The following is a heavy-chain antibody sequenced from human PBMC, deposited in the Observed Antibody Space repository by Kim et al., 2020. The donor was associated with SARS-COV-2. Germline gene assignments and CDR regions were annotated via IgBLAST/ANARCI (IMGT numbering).Heavy chain of an antibody. CDR1: GFTFSSYS. V-gene: IGHV3-21*01. Sequence: GGSLRLSCAASGFTFSSYSMNWVRQAPGKGLEWASSISSSSSYIYYADSVKGRFTISRDNAKNSLYLQMNSLRAEDTAVYYCARAHQVTTDHYFDYWGQGTLVTVSS. D-gene: IGHD4-4*01. CDR3: ARAHQVTTDHYFDY. J-gene: IGHJ4*02. CDR2: ISSSSSYI.